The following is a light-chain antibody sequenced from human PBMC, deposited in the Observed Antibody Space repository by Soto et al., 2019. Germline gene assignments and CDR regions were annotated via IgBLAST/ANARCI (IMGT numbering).Light chain of an antibody. V-gene: IGKV4-1*01. Sequence: DIVMTQSPDSLAVSLGERATINCKSSQSVLYSSNNKNYLACYQQKPGQPPKLLIYWASTRESGVPDRFICSGSGTDFTLTISSLQAEDVAVYYCQQYYSTPFTFGPGTKVDIK. CDR2: WAS. J-gene: IGKJ3*01. CDR3: QQYYSTPFT. CDR1: QSVLYSSNNKNY.